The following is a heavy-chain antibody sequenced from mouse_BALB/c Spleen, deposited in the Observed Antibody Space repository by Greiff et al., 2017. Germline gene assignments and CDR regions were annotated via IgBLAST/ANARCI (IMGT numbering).Heavy chain of an antibody. J-gene: IGHJ3*01. CDR1: GFTFSSYA. Sequence: EVKLIESGGGLVKPGGSLKLSCAASGFTFSSYAMSWVRQTPEKRLEWVASISSGGSTYYPDSVKGRFTISRDNARNILYLQMSSLRSEDTAMYYCARGRVYYDYDEGAWFAYWGQGTLVTVSA. V-gene: IGHV5-6-5*01. CDR2: ISSGGST. CDR3: ARGRVYYDYDEGAWFAY. D-gene: IGHD2-4*01.